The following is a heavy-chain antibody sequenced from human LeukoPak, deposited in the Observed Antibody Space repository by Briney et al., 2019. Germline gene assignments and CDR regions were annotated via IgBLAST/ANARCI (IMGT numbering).Heavy chain of an antibody. Sequence: ASVKVSCKASGYSFTSYGISWVRQAPGQGLEWMGRISVHTGNTNCAQKFQGRVTMTTDTSTSTAYMELRSLRSDDTAVYYCARVRSDYGDFGNYWGQGTLDTVSS. CDR2: ISVHTGNT. CDR1: GYSFTSYG. J-gene: IGHJ4*02. V-gene: IGHV1-18*04. CDR3: ARVRSDYGDFGNY. D-gene: IGHD4-17*01.